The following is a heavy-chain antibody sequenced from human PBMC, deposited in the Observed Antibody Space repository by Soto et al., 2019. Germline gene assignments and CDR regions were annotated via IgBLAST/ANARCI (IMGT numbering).Heavy chain of an antibody. Sequence: VESLKISCKGSGYSFTSYWIGWVRQMPGKGLEWMGIIYPGDSDTRYSPSFQGQVTISADKSISTAYLQWSSLKASDTAMYYCATTRFGGKYYNGMDVWGQGTTVTVSS. D-gene: IGHD3-10*01. V-gene: IGHV5-51*01. CDR2: IYPGDSDT. J-gene: IGHJ6*02. CDR1: GYSFTSYW. CDR3: ATTRFGGKYYNGMDV.